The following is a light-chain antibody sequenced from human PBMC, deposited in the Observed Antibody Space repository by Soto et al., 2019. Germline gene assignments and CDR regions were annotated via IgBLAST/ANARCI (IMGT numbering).Light chain of an antibody. CDR1: QSVSTY. V-gene: IGKV3-11*01. Sequence: EIVLTQSPATLSLSPGERATLSCRASQSVSTYLALFQQKPGQAPRLLIYDASTRATGIPARFSGSGSGTDFTLTISMLEPEDFAIYYCQQRHSWVTFGQGTRLEI. CDR3: QQRHSWVT. CDR2: DAS. J-gene: IGKJ5*01.